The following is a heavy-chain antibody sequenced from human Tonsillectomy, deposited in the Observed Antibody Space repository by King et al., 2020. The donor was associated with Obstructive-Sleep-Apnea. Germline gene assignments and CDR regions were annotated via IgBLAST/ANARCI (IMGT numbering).Heavy chain of an antibody. D-gene: IGHD3-16*01. CDR3: VKDGGYSY. V-gene: IGHV3-48*04. Sequence: VQLVESGGALVQPGGSLRLSCAASGFTFSSYTMTWVRQAPGKGLEWVSYISSSGSTIQYADSVKGRFTVSRDNAKNSLYLQMNSLGAEDTAVYYGVKDGGYSYWGQGTLVTVSS. J-gene: IGHJ4*02. CDR1: GFTFSSYT. CDR2: ISSSGSTI.